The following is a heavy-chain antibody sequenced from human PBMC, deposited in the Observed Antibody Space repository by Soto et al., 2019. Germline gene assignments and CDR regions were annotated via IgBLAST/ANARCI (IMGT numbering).Heavy chain of an antibody. CDR2: INPSSGST. CDR1: GYTVSNYD. V-gene: IGHV1-46*01. CDR3: ARDASSSWYSVRDYYYYGMDV. J-gene: IGHJ6*02. D-gene: IGHD6-13*01. Sequence: GASVKVASKASGYTVSNYDIASVRQAPGQGLEWMGMINPSSGSTRYAQKLQGRVTMTTDTSTSTAYMELRSLRSDDTAVYYCARDASSSWYSVRDYYYYGMDVWGQGTTVTVSS.